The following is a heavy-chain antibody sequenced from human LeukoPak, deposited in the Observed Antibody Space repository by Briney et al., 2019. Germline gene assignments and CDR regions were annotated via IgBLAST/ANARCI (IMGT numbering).Heavy chain of an antibody. CDR2: INHSGST. CDR1: GGSFSGYY. V-gene: IGHV4-34*01. CDR3: ARVQIAYSSSWYYYYYYMDV. Sequence: PSETLSLTCAVYGGSFSGYYWSWIRQPPGKGLEWIGEINHSGSTNYNPSLKSRVTISVDTSKNQFSLKLSSVTAADTAVYYCARVQIAYSSSWYYYYYYMDVWGKGTTVTVSS. J-gene: IGHJ6*03. D-gene: IGHD6-13*01.